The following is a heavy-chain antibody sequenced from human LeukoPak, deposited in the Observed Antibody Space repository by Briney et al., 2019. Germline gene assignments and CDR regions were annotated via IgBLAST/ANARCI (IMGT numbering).Heavy chain of an antibody. CDR3: AKDRGYCSSTSCSGPSDY. J-gene: IGHJ4*02. Sequence: GGSLRLSCAASGFTFSSYAMSWVRQAPGKGREWVSAISGSGGSTYYADSVKGRFTISRDNSKNTLYLQMNSLRAEDTAVYYCAKDRGYCSSTSCSGPSDYWGQGTLVTVSS. V-gene: IGHV3-23*01. CDR1: GFTFSSYA. CDR2: ISGSGGST. D-gene: IGHD2-2*01.